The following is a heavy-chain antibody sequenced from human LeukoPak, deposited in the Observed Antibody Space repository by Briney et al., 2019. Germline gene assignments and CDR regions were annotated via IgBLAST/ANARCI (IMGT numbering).Heavy chain of an antibody. Sequence: GASVKVSCKASGYTFTGYYMHWVRQAPGQGLEWMGCINPNSGGTNYAQKFQVRVTMTRDASISTASMELSRLRSDDTAVYYCARRAVVVPAAIAATPDNWFDPWGQGTLVTVSS. D-gene: IGHD2-2*01. CDR1: GYTFTGYY. J-gene: IGHJ5*02. CDR3: ARRAVVVPAAIAATPDNWFDP. V-gene: IGHV1-2*02. CDR2: INPNSGGT.